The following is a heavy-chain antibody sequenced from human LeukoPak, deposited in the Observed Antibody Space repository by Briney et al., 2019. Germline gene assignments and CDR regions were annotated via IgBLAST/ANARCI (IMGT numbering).Heavy chain of an antibody. D-gene: IGHD6-13*01. J-gene: IGHJ4*02. CDR1: GFTFSSYG. CDR2: IWYDGSYK. CDR3: ARGLAAAGSGYIDY. Sequence: PGGSLRLSCAASGFTFSSYGMHWVRQAPGKGLEGVAVIWYDGSYKYYADSVKGRFTISRDNSKNTLYLQMNSLRAEDTAVYYCARGLAAAGSGYIDYWGQGTLVTVSS. V-gene: IGHV3-33*01.